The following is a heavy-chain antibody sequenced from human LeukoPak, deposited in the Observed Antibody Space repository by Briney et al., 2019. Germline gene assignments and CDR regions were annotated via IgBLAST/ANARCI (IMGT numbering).Heavy chain of an antibody. CDR3: ALYCSSTSCYPDAFDI. Sequence: SETLSLTCTVSGGSISSYYWSWIRQPPGKGLEWIGYNYYSGSTNYNPSLKSRVTISVDTSKNQFSLKLSSVTAADTAVYYCALYCSSTSCYPDAFDIWGQGTMVTVSS. V-gene: IGHV4-59*01. CDR1: GGSISSYY. CDR2: NYYSGST. J-gene: IGHJ3*02. D-gene: IGHD2-2*01.